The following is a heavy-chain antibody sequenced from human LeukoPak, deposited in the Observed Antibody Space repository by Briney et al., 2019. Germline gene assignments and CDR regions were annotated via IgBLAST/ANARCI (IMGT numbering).Heavy chain of an antibody. V-gene: IGHV3-74*01. Sequence: GGSLRLSCAASGFTFSSYWMHWVRQAPGKGLVWVSRINSDGSSISYADSVKGRFTISRDNAKNTLYLQMNSLRAEDTAVYYCARQGGYCSSTSCYSGWFDPWGQGTLVTVPS. CDR3: ARQGGYCSSTSCYSGWFDP. J-gene: IGHJ5*02. CDR2: INSDGSSI. CDR1: GFTFSSYW. D-gene: IGHD2-2*01.